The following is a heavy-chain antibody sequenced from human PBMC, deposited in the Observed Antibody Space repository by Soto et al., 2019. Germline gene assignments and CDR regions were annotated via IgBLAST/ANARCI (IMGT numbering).Heavy chain of an antibody. D-gene: IGHD3-22*01. CDR3: AKDISSYDSMTDAFVI. V-gene: IGHV3-9*01. J-gene: IGHJ3*02. CDR2: ISWNSGSI. Sequence: PGGSLRLSCAASGFTFDDYAMHWVRQAPGKGLEWVSGISWNSGSIGYADSVKGRFTISRDNAKNSLYLQVNSLRAEDTALYYCAKDISSYDSMTDAFVIWGQGTMVTVSS. CDR1: GFTFDDYA.